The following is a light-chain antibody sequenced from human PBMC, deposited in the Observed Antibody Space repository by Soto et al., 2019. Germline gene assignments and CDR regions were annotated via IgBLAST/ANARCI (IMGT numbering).Light chain of an antibody. V-gene: IGLV2-14*01. CDR1: SSDVGAYNY. J-gene: IGLJ2*01. CDR2: EVS. CDR3: TSYTISSHVV. Sequence: QSALTQPASVSGSPGQSITISCTGTSSDVGAYNYVSWYQQHPGKAPKLMIYEVSNRPSGVSNRFSGSKSGNTASLTISGLQAEDEGDYYCTSYTISSHVVFGGGTNLTVL.